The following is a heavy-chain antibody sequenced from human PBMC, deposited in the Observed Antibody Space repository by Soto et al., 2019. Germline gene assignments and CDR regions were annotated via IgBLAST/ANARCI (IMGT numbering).Heavy chain of an antibody. D-gene: IGHD3-10*01. CDR3: ARGGVVDYSTARGGEYFQH. Sequence: QVQLVQSGAEVKKPVSSVKVSCKASGGTFSSYAISWVRQAPGQGLEWMGGIIPIFGTANYAQKFQGRVTSTADESTSTAYMELSSVRSEDTAVYYCARGGVVDYSTARGGEYFQHWGQGTLVTVSS. CDR2: IIPIFGTA. CDR1: GGTFSSYA. J-gene: IGHJ1*01. V-gene: IGHV1-69*01.